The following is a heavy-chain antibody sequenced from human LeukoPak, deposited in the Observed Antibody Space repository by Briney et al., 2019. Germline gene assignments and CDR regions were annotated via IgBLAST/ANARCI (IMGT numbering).Heavy chain of an antibody. CDR2: IKGKTAAGAP. V-gene: IGHV3-15*01. CDR1: GFTFTSAW. Sequence: PGGSLRLSCAASGFTFTSAWMSWVRQAPGKGLEWVGRIKGKTAAGAPDYVTSVKGRFTISRDDSKNTLFLQMNSLKTEDTAVYYCITGDYDFWSGFYSPNHYFDYWGQGTLVAVSS. D-gene: IGHD3-3*01. J-gene: IGHJ4*02. CDR3: ITGDYDFWSGFYSPNHYFDY.